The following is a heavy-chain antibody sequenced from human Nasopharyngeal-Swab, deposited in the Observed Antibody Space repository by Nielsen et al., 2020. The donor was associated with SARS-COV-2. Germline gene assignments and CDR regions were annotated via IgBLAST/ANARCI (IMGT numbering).Heavy chain of an antibody. CDR3: AREGLRFLGWLLPSYWYFDL. D-gene: IGHD3-3*01. CDR1: GYTFTGNY. V-gene: IGHV1-2*06. J-gene: IGHJ2*01. CDR2: INPNSGGT. Sequence: ASVKVSCKASGYTFTGNYMHWVRQAPGQGLEWMGRINPNSGGTNYAQKFQGRVSMTRDTSISTAYMELNRLRYDDTAVYYCAREGLRFLGWLLPSYWYFDLWGRGTLVTVSS.